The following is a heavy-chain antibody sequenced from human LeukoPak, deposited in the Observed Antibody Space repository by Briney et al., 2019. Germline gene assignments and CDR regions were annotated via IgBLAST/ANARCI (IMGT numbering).Heavy chain of an antibody. CDR1: GFTFSTYA. V-gene: IGHV3-23*01. CDR3: ARGVNYFVLEY. J-gene: IGHJ4*02. D-gene: IGHD3-10*02. CDR2: LSPSGGIT. Sequence: PGGSLRLSCAASGFTFSTYAMSWVRQAPGKGLEWVSALSPSGGITYYEDSVKGRFTISRDNSKNMLYLQMNSLRAEDTAVYYCARGVNYFVLEYWGQGTLVTISS.